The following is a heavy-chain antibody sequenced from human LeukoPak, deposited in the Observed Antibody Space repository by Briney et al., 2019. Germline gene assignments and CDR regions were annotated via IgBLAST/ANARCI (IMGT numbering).Heavy chain of an antibody. CDR2: INSDGSDT. CDR1: GFTFTTYW. J-gene: IGHJ4*02. Sequence: PGGSLRLSCAASGFTFTTYWMHWVRQAPGKGLVWVSRINSDGSDTTYADSVKGRFTISRDNAKNTLYLQMNSLRAGDTAVYYCARGTNGIWSFDYWGQGTLVTVSS. CDR3: ARGTNGIWSFDY. D-gene: IGHD2-8*01. V-gene: IGHV3-74*01.